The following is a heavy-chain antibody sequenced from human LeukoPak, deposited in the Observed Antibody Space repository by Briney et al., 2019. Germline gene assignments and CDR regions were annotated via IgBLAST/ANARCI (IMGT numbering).Heavy chain of an antibody. Sequence: ASVTVSCTASGYTFTSYGISWVRQAPGQGLEWMGWISAYNGNTNYAQKLQGRVTMTTDTSTSTAYMELRSLRSDDTAVYYCARMPYSSGWYWLDYWGQGTLVTVSS. CDR1: GYTFTSYG. V-gene: IGHV1-18*01. J-gene: IGHJ4*02. D-gene: IGHD6-19*01. CDR2: ISAYNGNT. CDR3: ARMPYSSGWYWLDY.